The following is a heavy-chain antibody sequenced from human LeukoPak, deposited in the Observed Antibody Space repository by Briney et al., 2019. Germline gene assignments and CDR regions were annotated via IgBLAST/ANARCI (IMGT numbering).Heavy chain of an antibody. J-gene: IGHJ4*02. CDR3: AKKGCISISCYNNF. Sequence: LPGGSLRLSCEASGFIFSAYAMSWVRQAPGKGLEWVSSIGGSVGGAFYADSVKGRFTISRDNSKNTLCLQMNNLRAEDTAIYYCAKKGCISISCYNNFWGQGTLVTVSS. D-gene: IGHD2-2*02. V-gene: IGHV3-23*01. CDR1: GFIFSAYA. CDR2: IGGSVGGA.